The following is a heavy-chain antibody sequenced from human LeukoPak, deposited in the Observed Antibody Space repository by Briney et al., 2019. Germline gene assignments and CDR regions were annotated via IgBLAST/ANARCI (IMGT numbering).Heavy chain of an antibody. CDR1: GGSISGYY. J-gene: IGHJ4*02. Sequence: PSETLSLTCTVSGGSISGYYWTWIRQPPGKGLEWIGYIYDSGSTTGSSPSLKSRVTISVDMSKNQFSLKLNSVTAADTAVYYCAGHRGYAYGPFDYWGQGTLVTVSS. D-gene: IGHD5-18*01. V-gene: IGHV4-59*08. CDR3: AGHRGYAYGPFDY. CDR2: IYDSGST.